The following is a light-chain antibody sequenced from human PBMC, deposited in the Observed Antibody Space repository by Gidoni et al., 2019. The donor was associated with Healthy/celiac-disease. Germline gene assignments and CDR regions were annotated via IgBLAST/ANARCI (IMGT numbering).Light chain of an antibody. J-gene: IGLJ2*01. CDR3: SSYTSSSTLV. CDR2: EVS. CDR1: SRDVVGYNS. Sequence: QSALTQPASVSGSPGQSITISCTGTSRDVVGYNSVSWYQQQSGKAPKLMSYEVSNRPSRVSNRFSGAKSGNTDSLTISGLQAEDEADYYCSSYTSSSTLVCGGGTKLTVL. V-gene: IGLV2-14*01.